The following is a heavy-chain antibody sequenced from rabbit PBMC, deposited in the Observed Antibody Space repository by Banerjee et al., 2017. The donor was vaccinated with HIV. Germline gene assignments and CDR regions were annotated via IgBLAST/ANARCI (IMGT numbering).Heavy chain of an antibody. J-gene: IGHJ4*01. Sequence: LVESGGGLVQPGGSLKLSCKASGIDFSSYGISWVRQAPGKGLEWIAYIYPDYGSTDYASWVNGRFTISLDNAQNTVFLQMTSLTAADTATYFCARDTYYTYGYAGYALDLWGQGTLVTVS. CDR3: ARDTYYTYGYAGYALDL. V-gene: IGHV1S47*01. CDR1: GIDFSSYG. D-gene: IGHD6-1*01. CDR2: IYPDYGST.